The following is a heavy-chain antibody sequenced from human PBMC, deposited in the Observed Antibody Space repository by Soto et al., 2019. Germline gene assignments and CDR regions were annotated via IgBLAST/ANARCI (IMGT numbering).Heavy chain of an antibody. Sequence: QVQLVQSGAEVKKPGSSVKVSCNASGDTFSTYSITWMRQAPGRGLEWVGGIIPRSAKSNYTQKSEGRVTITADESTSTAYRELSRLRSEDTAVYYCAREGLVGVPTTVNADYYYSAMDVWGQVTTVTVAS. V-gene: IGHV1-69*12. CDR1: GDTFSTYS. D-gene: IGHD2-2*01. J-gene: IGHJ6*02. CDR3: AREGLVGVPTTVNADYYYSAMDV. CDR2: IIPRSAKS.